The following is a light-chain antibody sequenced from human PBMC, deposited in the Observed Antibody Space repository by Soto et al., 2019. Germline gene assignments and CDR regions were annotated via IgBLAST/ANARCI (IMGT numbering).Light chain of an antibody. V-gene: IGKV3-20*01. Sequence: EIALTQSPGTLSLSPGERATLSCRASQSVSSSYLAWYQQKPGQAPRLLIYGASSRATGIPDRFSGSGSGTEFTLTISRLEPEDFAVYYCQQYGSSPRTFGQGTKLEIQ. CDR3: QQYGSSPRT. CDR1: QSVSSSY. J-gene: IGKJ2*01. CDR2: GAS.